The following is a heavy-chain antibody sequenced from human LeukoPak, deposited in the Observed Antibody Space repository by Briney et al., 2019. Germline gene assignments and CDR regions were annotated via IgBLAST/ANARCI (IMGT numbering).Heavy chain of an antibody. V-gene: IGHV4-4*02. D-gene: IGHD4-17*01. CDR2: IYHSGST. CDR3: ARGLGDSPVANVDY. CDR1: GSSISSSNW. Sequence: SETLSLTCAVSGSSISSSNWWSWVRQPPGKGLEWIGEIYHSGSTNYNPSLKSRVTISVDKSKNQFSLKLSSVTAADTAVYYCARGLGDSPVANVDYWGQGTLVTVSS. J-gene: IGHJ4*02.